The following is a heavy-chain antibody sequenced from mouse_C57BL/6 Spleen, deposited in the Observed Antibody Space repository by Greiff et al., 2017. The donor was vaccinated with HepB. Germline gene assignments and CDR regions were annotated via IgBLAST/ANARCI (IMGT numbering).Heavy chain of an antibody. Sequence: LQESGAELVRPGASVTLSCKASGYTFTDYEMHWVKQTPVHGLEWIGAIDPETGGTAYNQKFKGKAILTADKSSSTAYMELRSLTSEDSAVYYCTRGEDPRGIAYWGQGTLVTVSA. CDR3: TRGEDPRGIAY. V-gene: IGHV1-15*01. J-gene: IGHJ3*01. CDR2: IDPETGGT. CDR1: GYTFTDYE.